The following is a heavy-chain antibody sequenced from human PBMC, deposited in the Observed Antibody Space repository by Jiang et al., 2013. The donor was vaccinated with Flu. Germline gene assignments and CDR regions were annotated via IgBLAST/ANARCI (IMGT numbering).Heavy chain of an antibody. Sequence: GAEVKKPGASVKVSCKASEYTFTGYYMHWVRQAPGQGLEWMGWINANSGGTKYAQKFQGRVTMTRDTSISTAYMELSSLRSDDTAVYYCARVQERFYGMDVWGQGTTVTVSS. V-gene: IGHV1-2*02. CDR2: INANSGGT. CDR1: EYTFTGYY. J-gene: IGHJ6*02. CDR3: ARVQERFYGMDV. D-gene: IGHD4-11*01.